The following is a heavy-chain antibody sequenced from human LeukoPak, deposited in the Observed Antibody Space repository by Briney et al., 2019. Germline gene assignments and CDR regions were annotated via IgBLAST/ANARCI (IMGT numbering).Heavy chain of an antibody. CDR2: ISYSGST. Sequence: SETLSLTCTVSGGSISSYYWSWIRQPPGKGLEWIGYISYSGSTNYNPSLKTRVTISVDTSKNQFSLKLSSVTAADTAVYYCARDLSHYGSGSYWFDPWGQGTLVTVSS. V-gene: IGHV4-59*01. CDR1: GGSISSYY. D-gene: IGHD3-10*01. CDR3: ARDLSHYGSGSYWFDP. J-gene: IGHJ5*02.